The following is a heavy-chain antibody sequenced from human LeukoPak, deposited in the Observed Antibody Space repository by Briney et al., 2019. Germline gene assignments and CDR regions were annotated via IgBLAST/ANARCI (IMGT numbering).Heavy chain of an antibody. Sequence: SGTLSLTCTVSGYSISSGYYWGWIRQPPGKGLEWIGSIYQSGNTYYHPSLKSRVPISVDTSKNQFSLKLSSVTAADTAVYYCASMKWELPRDSFYFDYWGQGTLVTVSS. D-gene: IGHD1-26*01. CDR3: ASMKWELPRDSFYFDY. CDR2: IYQSGNT. J-gene: IGHJ4*02. CDR1: GYSISSGYY. V-gene: IGHV4-38-2*02.